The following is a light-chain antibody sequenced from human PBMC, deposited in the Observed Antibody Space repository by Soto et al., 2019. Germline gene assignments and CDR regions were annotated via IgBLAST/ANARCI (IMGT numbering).Light chain of an antibody. J-gene: IGLJ3*02. V-gene: IGLV1-44*01. CDR1: SSNIGSNT. Sequence: QSVLTQPPSASGTPGQRVTISCSGSSSNIGSNTVNWYQQLPGTAPELLIYSNNKRPSGVPDRFSGSKSGTSASLAISGLQSEDEADYYCAAWDDSLNGWVFGGGTQLTVL. CDR3: AAWDDSLNGWV. CDR2: SNN.